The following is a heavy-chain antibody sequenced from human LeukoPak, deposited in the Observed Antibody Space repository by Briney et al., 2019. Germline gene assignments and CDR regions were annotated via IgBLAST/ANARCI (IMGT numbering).Heavy chain of an antibody. D-gene: IGHD2-15*01. CDR1: GGSISSYY. Sequence: PSETLSLTCTVSGGSISSYYWSWIRQPPGKGLEWIGYIYYSGSTNYNPSLKSRVTMSVDTSKNQFSLKLSSVTAADTAVYYCARDRCSGGSCYYYYYMDVWGKGTTVTVSS. J-gene: IGHJ6*03. V-gene: IGHV4-59*12. CDR2: IYYSGST. CDR3: ARDRCSGGSCYYYYYMDV.